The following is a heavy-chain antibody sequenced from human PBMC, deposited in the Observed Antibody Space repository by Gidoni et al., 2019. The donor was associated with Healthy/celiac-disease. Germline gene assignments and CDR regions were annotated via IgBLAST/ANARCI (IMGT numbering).Heavy chain of an antibody. CDR3: AKGVGSWYVAYGMDV. D-gene: IGHD6-13*01. Sequence: EVQLLESGGGLVQPGGSLRLSCAASGSTFSSYAMSWVRQAPGKGLEWVSAISGSGGSTYYADSVKGRFTISRDNSKNTLYLQMNSLRAEDTAVYYCAKGVGSWYVAYGMDVWGQGTTVTVSS. CDR2: ISGSGGST. CDR1: GSTFSSYA. V-gene: IGHV3-23*01. J-gene: IGHJ6*02.